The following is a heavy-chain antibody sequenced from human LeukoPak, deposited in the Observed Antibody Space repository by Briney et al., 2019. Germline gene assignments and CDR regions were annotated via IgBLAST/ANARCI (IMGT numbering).Heavy chain of an antibody. CDR1: GGTINSGEHY. Sequence: SETLSLTCTVSGGTINSGEHYWGWIRQTPGKGLEWIGYIYHNGRTYSNPSLKSRVTISVDTSKNQFSLQLSSVTAADTAVYYCARGYSNFPYYYMDVWGKGTTVTVSS. J-gene: IGHJ6*03. CDR3: ARGYSNFPYYYMDV. V-gene: IGHV4-30-4*08. CDR2: IYHNGRT. D-gene: IGHD4-11*01.